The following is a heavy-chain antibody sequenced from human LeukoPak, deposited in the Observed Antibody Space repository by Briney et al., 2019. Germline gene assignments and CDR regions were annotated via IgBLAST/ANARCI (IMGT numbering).Heavy chain of an antibody. CDR2: IKSDGSEK. CDR1: GFTFSSYW. V-gene: IGHV3-7*01. J-gene: IGHJ4*02. D-gene: IGHD4-17*01. Sequence: GGSLRLSCAASGFTFSSYWMSWVRQAPGKGLEWVANIKSDGSEKYCVDSVKGRFTISRDNAKSSLYLQMNSLRVEDTAVYYCARGGGTTVTTANFDSWGQGTLVTVS. CDR3: ARGGGTTVTTANFDS.